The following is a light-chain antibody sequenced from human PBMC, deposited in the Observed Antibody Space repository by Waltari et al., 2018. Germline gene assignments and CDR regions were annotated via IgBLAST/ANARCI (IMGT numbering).Light chain of an antibody. CDR1: YSNIGHNS. Sequence: QSVLTQPPSASGTPGQRVTIYCSGSYSNIGHNSVNWYQQVPGTAPKLLIYNNDRRPSGVPDRFSGSKSGTSASLAISGLQSEDEADYYCAAWDDSLNGVFGGGTKLTVL. J-gene: IGLJ3*02. V-gene: IGLV1-44*01. CDR3: AAWDDSLNGV. CDR2: NND.